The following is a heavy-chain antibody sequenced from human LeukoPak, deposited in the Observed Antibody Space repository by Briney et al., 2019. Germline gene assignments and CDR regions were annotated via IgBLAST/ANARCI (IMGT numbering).Heavy chain of an antibody. J-gene: IGHJ4*02. V-gene: IGHV3-66*04. CDR3: ARHRGYCSSTSCYPYYFDY. Sequence: GGSLRLSCAASGFTVSSNYRSWVRQAPGKGLECVSVIYSGGSTYYADSAKGRFTISRDNSKNTLYLQMNSLRAEDTAVYYCARHRGYCSSTSCYPYYFDYWGQGTLVTVSS. CDR1: GFTVSSNY. CDR2: IYSGGST. D-gene: IGHD2-2*01.